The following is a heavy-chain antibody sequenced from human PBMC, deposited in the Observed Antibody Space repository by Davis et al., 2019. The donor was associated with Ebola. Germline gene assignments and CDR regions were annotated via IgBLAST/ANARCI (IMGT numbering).Heavy chain of an antibody. Sequence: GESLKISCAASGFAFSNFAMHWVRQALGKGLEFVSGITGNGGFTYYADSVKGRFTISRDNSKNTLYLQMGRLRSDDTAMYYCVRDFFEFSSSSFSDSWGQGTLVTVSS. V-gene: IGHV3-64*02. CDR3: VRDFFEFSSSSFSDS. D-gene: IGHD6-6*01. J-gene: IGHJ4*02. CDR2: ITGNGGFT. CDR1: GFAFSNFA.